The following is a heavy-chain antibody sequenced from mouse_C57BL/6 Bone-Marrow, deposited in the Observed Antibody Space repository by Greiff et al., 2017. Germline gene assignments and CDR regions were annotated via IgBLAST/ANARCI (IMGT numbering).Heavy chain of an antibody. V-gene: IGHV1-74*01. Sequence: VQLQQPGAELVKPGASVKVSCKASGYTFTSYWMHWVKQRPGQGLEWIGRIHPSDSDTNYNQKFKGKATLTVDKSSSTAYMQLSTLTSEDSAVYFCAREGQLRLRRWFAYWGQGTLVTVSA. J-gene: IGHJ3*01. CDR2: IHPSDSDT. D-gene: IGHD3-2*02. CDR3: AREGQLRLRRWFAY. CDR1: GYTFTSYW.